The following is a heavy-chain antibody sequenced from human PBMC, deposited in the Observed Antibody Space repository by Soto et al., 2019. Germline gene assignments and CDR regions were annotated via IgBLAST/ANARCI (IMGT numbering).Heavy chain of an antibody. Sequence: QVQLQESGPGLVKPSETLSLTCSVSGDSVSSYYWSWIRQPPGKGLEWIGYVYYDGSTNYNPSLETRVTISIDTSKNQASLKLNSVTAADTAVYHCARGRRSPTVYYGLDVWGQGTTVAVSS. V-gene: IGHV4-59*02. J-gene: IGHJ6*02. CDR3: ARGRRSPTVYYGLDV. CDR1: GDSVSSYY. D-gene: IGHD1-26*01. CDR2: VYYDGST.